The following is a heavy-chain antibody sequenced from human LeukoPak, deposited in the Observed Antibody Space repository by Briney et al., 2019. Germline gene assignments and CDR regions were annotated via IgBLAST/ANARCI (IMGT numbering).Heavy chain of an antibody. CDR2: IYTGGNT. V-gene: IGHV3-53*01. J-gene: IGHJ4*02. CDR1: GFTVDSNY. CDR3: ARGDDSGYYDYFDY. Sequence: GGSLRLSCAASGFTVDSNYLRWLRQAPGKGLEWVSTIYTGGNTYYAASVKGRFTISRDFSKNTVFLHMNSLRAEDTAMYYCARGDDSGYYDYFDYWGQGALVTVSS. D-gene: IGHD3-22*01.